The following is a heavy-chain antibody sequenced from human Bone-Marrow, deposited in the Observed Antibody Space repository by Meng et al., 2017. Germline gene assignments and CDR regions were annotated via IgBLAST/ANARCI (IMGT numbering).Heavy chain of an antibody. D-gene: IGHD3-22*01. CDR2: IWYDGSNK. Sequence: GSSLKTSCAASGFTFSSYGMHWVRQAPGKGLEWVAVIWYDGSNKYYADSVKGRFTISRDNSKNTLYLQMNSLKAEDTAVYYCAKEGWDYYESSGYYRPYYFDYWGQGTQVTVSS. V-gene: IGHV3-33*06. CDR1: GFTFSSYG. J-gene: IGHJ4*02. CDR3: AKEGWDYYESSGYYRPYYFDY.